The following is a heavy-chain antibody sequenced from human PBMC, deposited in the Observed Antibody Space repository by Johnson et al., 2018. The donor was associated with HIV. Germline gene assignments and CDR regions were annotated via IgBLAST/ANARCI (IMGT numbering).Heavy chain of an antibody. CDR3: TSEGAFYDAFDI. CDR1: GFTFSNAW. J-gene: IGHJ3*02. CDR2: IKSKTEGGTT. V-gene: IGHV3-15*01. Sequence: VQLVESGGGLVKPGGSLRLSCAASGFTFSNAWMSGGRQAAGKGREWVGRIKSKTEGGTTDYAAPVKGRFTISRDDSKNTLYLQMNSLKPEDTAVYYCTSEGAFYDAFDIWGQGAMVTVSS. D-gene: IGHD3-16*01.